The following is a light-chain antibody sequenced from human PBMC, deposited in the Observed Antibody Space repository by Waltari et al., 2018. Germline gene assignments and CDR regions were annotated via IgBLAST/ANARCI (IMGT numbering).Light chain of an antibody. CDR3: SSYTSSSSYV. CDR2: DFI. V-gene: IGLV2-14*03. J-gene: IGLJ1*01. CDR1: SSDVGGYNY. Sequence: QSALTQPASVSGSPGQSITISCAGTSSDVGGYNYVSWYQHTPGKATKLGIYDFIDRPSGVSKRFSGSKSGNTAFLTISGLQAEDEADYYCSSYTSSSSYVFGTGTKVTVL.